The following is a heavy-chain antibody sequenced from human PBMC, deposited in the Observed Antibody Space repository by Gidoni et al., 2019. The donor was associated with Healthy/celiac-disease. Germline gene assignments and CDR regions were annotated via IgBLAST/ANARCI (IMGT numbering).Heavy chain of an antibody. V-gene: IGHV4-31*02. D-gene: IGHD6-6*01. CDR2: IYYSGST. J-gene: IGHJ4*02. Sequence: IRQHPGKGLEWIGYIYYSGSTYYNPSLKSRVTISVDTSKNQFSLKLSSVTAADTAVYYCARSPGWEQLVGAFDYWGQGTLVTVSS. CDR3: ARSPGWEQLVGAFDY.